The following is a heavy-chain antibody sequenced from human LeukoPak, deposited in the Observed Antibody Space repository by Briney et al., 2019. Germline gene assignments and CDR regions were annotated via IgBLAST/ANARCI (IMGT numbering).Heavy chain of an antibody. CDR3: ATLLHSSSYVI. J-gene: IGHJ3*02. Sequence: GESLKISCXGSGYKFTDYWIAWVRQMAGKGLEWMGVIYPDDSDTTYSPSFQGQVTMSVDKSITTAYLHWNTLRASDTAIYCATLLHSSSYVIWGQGTMITVSS. D-gene: IGHD6-13*01. CDR2: IYPDDSDT. V-gene: IGHV5-51*01. CDR1: GYKFTDYW.